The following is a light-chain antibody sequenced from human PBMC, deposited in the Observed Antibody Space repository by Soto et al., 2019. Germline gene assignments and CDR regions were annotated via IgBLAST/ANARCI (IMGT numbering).Light chain of an antibody. CDR3: QQRNNWPPGYS. J-gene: IGKJ2*01. V-gene: IGKV3-11*01. Sequence: EIVLTQSPATLSLSPGDRATLSCRASQSVRNYLAWYQQKPGQAPRLLIYDASSRAIGIPARFSGSGSGTDFTLTISSLVPEDFAVYYCQQRNNWPPGYSFGQGTKVEIK. CDR2: DAS. CDR1: QSVRNY.